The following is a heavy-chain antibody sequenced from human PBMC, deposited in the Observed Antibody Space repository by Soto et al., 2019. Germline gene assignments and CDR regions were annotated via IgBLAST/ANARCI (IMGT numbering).Heavy chain of an antibody. D-gene: IGHD6-13*01. CDR3: ARGIAAAGTLDY. V-gene: IGHV1-69*13. CDR1: GGTFSSYA. J-gene: IGHJ4*02. Sequence: SVKVSCKASGGTFSSYAISWVRQAPGQGLEWMGGIIPIFGTAYYAQKFQGRVTITADESTSTAYMELSSLRSEDTAVYYCARGIAAAGTLDYWGQGTLVTVSS. CDR2: IIPIFGTA.